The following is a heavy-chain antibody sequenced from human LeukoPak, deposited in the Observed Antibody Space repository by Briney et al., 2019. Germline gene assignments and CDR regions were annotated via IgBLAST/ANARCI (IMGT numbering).Heavy chain of an antibody. D-gene: IGHD2-15*01. CDR1: GGSIRSGDHH. CDR3: ARDLGGYPFFMDV. Sequence: SETLSLTCSVSGGSIRSGDHHWAWVRQPPGKGLEFIGSLDESGRPYYNRPLKSRVSISGDTSGKQFSLNLTSMTAADTAVYFCARDLGGYPFFMDVWGRGTTVIVSS. J-gene: IGHJ6*03. V-gene: IGHV4-39*07. CDR2: LDESGRP.